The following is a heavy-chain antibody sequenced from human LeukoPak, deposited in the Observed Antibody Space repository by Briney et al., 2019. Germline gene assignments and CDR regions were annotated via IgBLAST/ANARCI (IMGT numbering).Heavy chain of an antibody. CDR2: ISSSSSYI. CDR1: GFTFSSYS. CDR3: ASPIAAAGVAFDI. J-gene: IGHJ3*02. V-gene: IGHV3-21*01. D-gene: IGHD6-13*01. Sequence: GGSLRLSCAASGFTFSSYSMNWVRQAPGKGLEWVSSISSSSSYIYYADSVKGRFTISRDNAKNSLYLQMNSLGAEDTAVYCCASPIAAAGVAFDIWGQGTMVTVSS.